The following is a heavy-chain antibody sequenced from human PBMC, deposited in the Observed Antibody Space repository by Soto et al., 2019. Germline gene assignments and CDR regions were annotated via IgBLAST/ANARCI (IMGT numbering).Heavy chain of an antibody. D-gene: IGHD2-15*01. CDR1: GGSISSYY. CDR2: IYYSGST. CDR3: AREVEHYFDY. Sequence: SETLSLTCTVSGGSISSYYWSWIRQPPGKGLEWIGYIYYSGSTNYNPSLKSRVTISVDTSKNQFSLKLSSVTAADTAVYYCAREVEHYFDYWGQGTLVTVSS. V-gene: IGHV4-59*01. J-gene: IGHJ4*02.